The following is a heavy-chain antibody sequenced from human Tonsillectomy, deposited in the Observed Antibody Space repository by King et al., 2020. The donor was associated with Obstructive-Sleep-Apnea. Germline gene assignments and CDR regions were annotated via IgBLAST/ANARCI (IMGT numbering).Heavy chain of an antibody. Sequence: HGQLVQSGAEVKKPGASVKVSCKTSGYTFTDYYVHWVRQAPGQGLEWMGWISPHTGGTNYAQNFQDRVTMTRDTSSSSAYMELSRLRSDDTAVYYCARDPRNYYYDRSAYFYYFDFWGQGTLVTVSS. CDR3: ARDPRNYYYDRSAYFYYFDF. CDR1: GYTFTDYY. V-gene: IGHV1-2*02. J-gene: IGHJ4*02. CDR2: ISPHTGGT. D-gene: IGHD3-22*01.